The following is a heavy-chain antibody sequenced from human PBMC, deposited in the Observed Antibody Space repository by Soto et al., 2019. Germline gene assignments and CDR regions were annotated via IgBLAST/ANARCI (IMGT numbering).Heavy chain of an antibody. D-gene: IGHD1-26*01. V-gene: IGHV3-21*01. J-gene: IGHJ4*02. CDR1: GFTFTRYS. CDR3: ARAFSGSYPNFDY. CDR2: ISSTTNYI. Sequence: PGGSLRLSCAASGFTFTRYSMNWVRQAPGKGLKWVSSISSTTNYIYYADSMKGRFTVSRDNAKNTLYLQMNSLRPEDTAVYYCARAFSGSYPNFDYWGQGTLVTVSS.